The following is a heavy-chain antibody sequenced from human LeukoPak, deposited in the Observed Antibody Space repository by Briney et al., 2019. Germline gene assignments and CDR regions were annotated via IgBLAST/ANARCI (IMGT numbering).Heavy chain of an antibody. V-gene: IGHV4-34*01. CDR3: AKQGRQIPFGXXXAIAXFDI. CDR2: INHSGST. CDR1: GGSFSGYY. D-gene: IGHD3-16*01. J-gene: IGHJ3*02. Sequence: PSETLSLTCAVYGGSFSGYYWSWIRQPPGKGLEWIGEINHSGSTNYNPSLKSRVTISVDTSKNQFSLNLSSVTAADTALYYCAKQGRQIPFGXXXAIAXFDIWGXGTMVTVS.